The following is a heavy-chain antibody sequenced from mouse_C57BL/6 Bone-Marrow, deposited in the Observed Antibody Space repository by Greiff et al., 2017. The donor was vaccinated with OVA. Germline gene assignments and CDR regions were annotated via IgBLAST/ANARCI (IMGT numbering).Heavy chain of an antibody. CDR3: TRWMNYDYDVGYYAMDY. CDR2: IYPGNSDT. J-gene: IGHJ4*01. D-gene: IGHD2-4*01. Sequence: EVQRVESGTVLARPGASVKMSCKTSGYTFTSYWMHWVKQRPGQGLEWIGAIYPGNSDTSYNQKFKGKAKLTAVTSASTAYMELSSLTNEDSAVYYCTRWMNYDYDVGYYAMDYWGQGTSVTVSS. CDR1: GYTFTSYW. V-gene: IGHV1-5*01.